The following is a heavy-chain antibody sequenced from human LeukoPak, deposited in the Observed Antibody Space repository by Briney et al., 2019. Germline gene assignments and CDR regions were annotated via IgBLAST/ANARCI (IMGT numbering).Heavy chain of an antibody. CDR2: IFFSGST. D-gene: IGHD2-2*01. CDR1: GGSISTSSYY. V-gene: IGHV4-39*07. CDR3: AIWEPAAMLVDY. J-gene: IGHJ4*02. Sequence: PLEALSLTCTGSGGSISTSSYYWGWIRQPPGKGLEWLGSIFFSGSTYYNQSLKSRVTISVDTSKNQFSLKLRSVTAADTAVYYCAIWEPAAMLVDYWGEGTLVTVSS.